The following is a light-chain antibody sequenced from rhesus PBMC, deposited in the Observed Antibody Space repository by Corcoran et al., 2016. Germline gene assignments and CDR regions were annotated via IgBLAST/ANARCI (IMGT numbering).Light chain of an antibody. CDR1: QGISTY. CDR3: LQYNSDPWT. CDR2: AAS. V-gene: IGKV1-43*02. Sequence: DIQMTQSPSSLSASVGDRVTITCRASQGISTYLNWYQQKPGKAPKRLIYAASSLESGVPSRFSGSGSGTDFTLPISSLQPEDFATYYCLQYNSDPWTFGQGTKVEIK. J-gene: IGKJ1*01.